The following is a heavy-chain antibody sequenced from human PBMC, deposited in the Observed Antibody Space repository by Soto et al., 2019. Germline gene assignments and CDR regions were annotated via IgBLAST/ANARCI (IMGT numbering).Heavy chain of an antibody. CDR1: GYSFTDDH. V-gene: IGHV1-2*04. Sequence: VSVKVSCKASGYSFTDDHIHWVRQAPGQGLEWLGRINPKSGGTSTAQKFQGWVTMTTDTSISTASMELTRLTSDDTAIYYCARGDSTDCSNGVCSFFYNHDMDVWGQGTTVTVSS. CDR2: INPKSGGT. CDR3: ARGDSTDCSNGVCSFFYNHDMDV. J-gene: IGHJ6*02. D-gene: IGHD2-8*01.